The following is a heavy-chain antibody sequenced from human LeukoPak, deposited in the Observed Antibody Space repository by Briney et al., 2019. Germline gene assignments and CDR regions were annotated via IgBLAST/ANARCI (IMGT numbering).Heavy chain of an antibody. CDR2: IRFDGSNK. J-gene: IGHJ4*02. CDR1: GFSFSSYG. Sequence: GGSLRLSCAASGFSFSSYGMHWVRQAPGKGLEWVAFIRFDGSNKYSADSVKGRFTISRDNSKNTLYLQMNSLRAEDTAVYYCAKGGESGYTYGPVTFFDYWGQGTLVTVSS. D-gene: IGHD5-18*01. V-gene: IGHV3-30*02. CDR3: AKGGESGYTYGPVTFFDY.